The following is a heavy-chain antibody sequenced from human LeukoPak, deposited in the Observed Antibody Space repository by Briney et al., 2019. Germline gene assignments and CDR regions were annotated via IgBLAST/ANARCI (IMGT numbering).Heavy chain of an antibody. CDR3: ARLSLANCSSTSCQRRDFDY. CDR1: GYTFTSYG. CDR2: INAGNGNT. Sequence: ASVKVSCKASGYTFTSYGISWVRQAPGQGLEWMGWINAGNGNTKYSQKFRGRVTITRDTSASTAYMELSSLRSEDTAVYYCARLSLANCSSTSCQRRDFDYWGQGTLVTVSS. D-gene: IGHD2-2*01. V-gene: IGHV1-3*01. J-gene: IGHJ4*02.